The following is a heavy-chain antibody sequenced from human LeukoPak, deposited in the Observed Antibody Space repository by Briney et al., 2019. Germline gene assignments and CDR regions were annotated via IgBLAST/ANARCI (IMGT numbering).Heavy chain of an antibody. CDR3: AKDPPRYYDSSGPPR. V-gene: IGHV3-74*01. CDR1: GFTFSSYW. D-gene: IGHD3-22*01. J-gene: IGHJ4*02. Sequence: PGGSLRLSCAASGFTFSSYWMHWVRHAPGKGLVWVSGINSDGSTTVYADSVKGRFTISRDNAKNTLYLQMNSLRAEDTAVYYCAKDPPRYYDSSGPPRGGQGTLVTVSS. CDR2: INSDGSTT.